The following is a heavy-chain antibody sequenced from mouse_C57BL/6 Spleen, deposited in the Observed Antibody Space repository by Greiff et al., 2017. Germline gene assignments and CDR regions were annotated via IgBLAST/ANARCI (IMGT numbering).Heavy chain of an antibody. CDR1: GYAFSSSW. CDR2: IYPGDGDT. J-gene: IGHJ2*01. CDR3: ANNYGSSLYYFDY. V-gene: IGHV1-82*01. D-gene: IGHD1-1*01. Sequence: VQLQQSGPELVKPGASVKISCKASGYAFSSSWMNWVKQRPGKGLEWIGRIYPGDGDTNYNGKFKGKATLTADKSSSTAYMQLSSLTSEDSAVYFCANNYGSSLYYFDYWGQGTTLTVSS.